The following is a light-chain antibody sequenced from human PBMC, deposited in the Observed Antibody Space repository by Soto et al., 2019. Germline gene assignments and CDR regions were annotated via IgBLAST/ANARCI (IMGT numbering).Light chain of an antibody. CDR2: EGS. J-gene: IGLJ1*01. CDR1: SSDVGSYNL. Sequence: QSALTQPASVSGSPGQSITISCTGTSSDVGSYNLVSWYQHHPGKAPKLMLFEGSKRPSGVSNRFSGSKSGNTASLTIPGLQAEDEADYYCCSYAGGRNVFGTGTKVTVL. V-gene: IGLV2-23*03. CDR3: CSYAGGRNV.